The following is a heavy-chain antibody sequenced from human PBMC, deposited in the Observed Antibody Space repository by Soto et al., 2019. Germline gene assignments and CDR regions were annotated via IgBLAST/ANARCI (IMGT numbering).Heavy chain of an antibody. Sequence: SETLSLTCTVSGGSISSSSYYWGWIRQPPGKGLEWIGSIYYSGSTYYNPSLKSRLTISVDTSKNQFSLKLSSVTAADTAVYYCTRHGRIPLRFLNEDSNWFDPWGQGTLVTVSS. D-gene: IGHD3-3*01. V-gene: IGHV4-39*01. J-gene: IGHJ5*02. CDR1: GGSISSSSYY. CDR3: TRHGRIPLRFLNEDSNWFDP. CDR2: IYYSGST.